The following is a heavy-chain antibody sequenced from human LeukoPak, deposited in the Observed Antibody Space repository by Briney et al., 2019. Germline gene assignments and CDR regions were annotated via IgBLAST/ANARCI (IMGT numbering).Heavy chain of an antibody. Sequence: KPSETLSLTCTVSGGSISSSDFSWGWIRQPPENGLEWIGSISYIGSTYYNPSLKGRVTISVDTSNNQFSLRLSSVSAADTAVYYCARHAYGSYSYWGQGTLVTVSS. J-gene: IGHJ4*02. CDR3: ARHAYGSYSY. V-gene: IGHV4-39*01. D-gene: IGHD1-26*01. CDR1: GGSISSSDFS. CDR2: ISYIGST.